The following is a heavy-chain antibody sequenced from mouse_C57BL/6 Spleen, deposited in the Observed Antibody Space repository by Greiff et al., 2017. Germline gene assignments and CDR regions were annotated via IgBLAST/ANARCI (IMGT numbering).Heavy chain of an antibody. CDR3: ARDGGYYYSNYFYAMDY. CDR1: GFTFSSYA. V-gene: IGHV5-4*01. CDR2: ISDGGSYT. D-gene: IGHD2-5*01. J-gene: IGHJ4*01. Sequence: EVMLVESGGGLVKPGGSLKLSCAASGFTFSSYAMSWVRQTPEKRLEWVATISDGGSYTYYPDNVKGRFTISRDNAKNNLYLQMSHLKSEDTAMYYCARDGGYYYSNYFYAMDYWGQGTSVTVSS.